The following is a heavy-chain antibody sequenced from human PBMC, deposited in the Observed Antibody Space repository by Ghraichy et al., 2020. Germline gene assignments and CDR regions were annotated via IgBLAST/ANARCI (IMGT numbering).Heavy chain of an antibody. V-gene: IGHV4-31*02. D-gene: IGHD2-2*02. CDR2: IYYSGST. CDR3: SRDKAAIHPGYYYGMDV. Sequence: SQTLSLTCTVSGGSISSGGYYWSWIRQHPGKGLEWIGYIYYSGSTYYNPSLKSRVTISVDTSKNQFSLKLSSVTAADTAVYYCSRDKAAIHPGYYYGMDVWGQGTTVTVSS. CDR1: GGSISSGGYY. J-gene: IGHJ6*02.